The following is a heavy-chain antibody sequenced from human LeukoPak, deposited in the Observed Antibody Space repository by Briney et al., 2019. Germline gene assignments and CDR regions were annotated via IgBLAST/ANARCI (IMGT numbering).Heavy chain of an antibody. CDR1: GYTFIGYY. CDR2: INPISGGT. Sequence: RGASVKVSCKASGYTFIGYYIHWVRQAPGQGLEWMGWINPISGGTNYAQNFQGRVTMTRDTSISTAYMELSSLRSEDTAVYYCARGRGRRDGYTSHYYYYYYMDVWGKGTTVTISS. CDR3: ARGRGRRDGYTSHYYYYYYMDV. V-gene: IGHV1-2*02. D-gene: IGHD5-24*01. J-gene: IGHJ6*03.